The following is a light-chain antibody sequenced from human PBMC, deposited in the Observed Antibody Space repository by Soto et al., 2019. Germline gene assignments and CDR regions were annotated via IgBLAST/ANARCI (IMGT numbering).Light chain of an antibody. J-gene: IGKJ3*01. Sequence: EIVMTQSPATLSVSPGERATLSCRASQSVSSNLAWYQQKPGQAPGRLIYGASTRATGIPARLSGSGSGTEFTLTIGSLQSEDLAVYYCQQVNSWPPFTFGPGTEVDI. CDR1: QSVSSN. CDR2: GAS. CDR3: QQVNSWPPFT. V-gene: IGKV3-15*01.